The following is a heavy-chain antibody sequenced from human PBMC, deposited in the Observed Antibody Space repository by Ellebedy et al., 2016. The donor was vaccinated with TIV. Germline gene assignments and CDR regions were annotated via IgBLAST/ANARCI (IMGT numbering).Heavy chain of an antibody. D-gene: IGHD7-27*01. CDR3: ARDMAWGNERVNDALDI. Sequence: GESLKISCAASGFTFTPYAMNWVRQAPGKGLEWISYISGSSLTIYYADSVKGRFTISRDNAKNSLYLQKSSLTAEDTAVYYCARDMAWGNERVNDALDIWGQGTMVTVSA. CDR2: ISGSSLTI. J-gene: IGHJ3*02. V-gene: IGHV3-48*04. CDR1: GFTFTPYA.